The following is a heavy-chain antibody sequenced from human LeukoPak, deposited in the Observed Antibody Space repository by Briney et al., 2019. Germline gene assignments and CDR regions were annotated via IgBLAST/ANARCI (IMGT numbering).Heavy chain of an antibody. J-gene: IGHJ4*02. CDR2: IYTSGST. CDR3: ARERRFLEWLLTYFDY. Sequence: PSETLSLTCTVSGGSISSYYWSWIRQPAGKGLEWIGRIYTSGSTNYNPSLKSRVTMSVDTSKNQFSLKLSSVTAADTAVYYCARERRFLEWLLTYFDYWGQGTLVTVSS. D-gene: IGHD3-3*01. V-gene: IGHV4-4*07. CDR1: GGSISSYY.